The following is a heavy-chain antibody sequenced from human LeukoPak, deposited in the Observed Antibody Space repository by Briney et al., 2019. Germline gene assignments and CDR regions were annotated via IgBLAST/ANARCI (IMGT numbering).Heavy chain of an antibody. CDR2: IYHSGRT. Sequence: SETLSLTCTVSGYSISSGYYWGWIRQPPGKGLEWIGSIYHSGRTYYNPSLKSRVTISVDTSKNQFSLKLSSVTAADTAVYYCARVNYYDSSGYYNWFDPWGQGTLVTVSS. CDR1: GYSISSGYY. J-gene: IGHJ5*02. D-gene: IGHD3-22*01. V-gene: IGHV4-38-2*02. CDR3: ARVNYYDSSGYYNWFDP.